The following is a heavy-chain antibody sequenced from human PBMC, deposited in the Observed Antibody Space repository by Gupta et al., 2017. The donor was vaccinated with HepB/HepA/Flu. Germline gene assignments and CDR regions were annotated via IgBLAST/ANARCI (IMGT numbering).Heavy chain of an antibody. V-gene: IGHV3-11*04. CDR1: GFTFSNYQ. CDR2: ITNTGTTI. D-gene: IGHD3-22*01. J-gene: IGHJ4*02. Sequence: QVQLVQSGGGLVQPGGSLRLSCAASGFTFSNYQMTWIRQAPGKRLEWISHITNTGTTIYYEDSVEGRFTVSRDNAKESLYLEMTYLRAEDTALYFCARENHYDSDGYYHPKFDYWGQGSLVTVSS. CDR3: ARENHYDSDGYYHPKFDY.